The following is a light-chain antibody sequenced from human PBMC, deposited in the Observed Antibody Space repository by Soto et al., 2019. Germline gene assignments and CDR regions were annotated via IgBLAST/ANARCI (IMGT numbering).Light chain of an antibody. CDR2: AAS. J-gene: IGKJ1*01. V-gene: IGKV1-6*01. CDR1: QGIGNA. CDR3: QQYNNWPPWT. Sequence: AIQMTQSPSSLSASVGDRVTISCRASQGIGNALGWYQQKPGKAPKLLIYAASSLQSGVPSRFSGSGSGTEFTLTISSLQSEDFAVYYCQQYNNWPPWTFGQGTKVDIK.